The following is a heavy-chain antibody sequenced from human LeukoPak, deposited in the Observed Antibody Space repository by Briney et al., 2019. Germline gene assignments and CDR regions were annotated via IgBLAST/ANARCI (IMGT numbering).Heavy chain of an antibody. V-gene: IGHV3-21*01. Sequence: GGSLRLSCAASGFTFSSYSMYWVRQAPGKGLEWVSSISSSSSYICYADSVKGRFTISRDNAKNSLYLQMNSLRAEDTAVYYCARVGDPWYFDYWGQGTLVTVSS. CDR1: GFTFSSYS. J-gene: IGHJ4*02. CDR3: ARVGDPWYFDY. CDR2: ISSSSSYI. D-gene: IGHD2-21*02.